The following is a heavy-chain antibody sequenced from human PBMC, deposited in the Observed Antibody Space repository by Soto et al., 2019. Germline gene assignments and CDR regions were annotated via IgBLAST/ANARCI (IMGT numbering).Heavy chain of an antibody. CDR1: GFTFNSYT. V-gene: IGHV3-23*01. CDR3: AKGNTGSCYSAIDC. Sequence: GGSLRLSCAASGFTFNSYTMKWVRQAPGKGLEWVSDICGATNSTYYSDSVKDRFTISRDNSKNTLYLQMNNLRVEDTAVYYCAKGNTGSCYSAIDCWGQGTLVTVSS. D-gene: IGHD2-15*01. J-gene: IGHJ4*02. CDR2: ICGATNST.